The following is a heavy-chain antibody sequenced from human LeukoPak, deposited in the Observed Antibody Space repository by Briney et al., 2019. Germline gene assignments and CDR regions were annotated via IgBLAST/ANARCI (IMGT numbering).Heavy chain of an antibody. CDR1: GFTFIRYD. CDR3: ARVLAVGGNDY. Sequence: GGSLRLPYAASGFTFIRYDIQWVRQGTGKGLEWVSALGTAGDTNYPGSLKGRFTISRENAKHSLDLQMNSLRAGDTAVYYCARVLAVGGNDYWGQGTLVTVSS. J-gene: IGHJ4*02. CDR2: LGTAGDT. D-gene: IGHD6-19*01. V-gene: IGHV3-13*04.